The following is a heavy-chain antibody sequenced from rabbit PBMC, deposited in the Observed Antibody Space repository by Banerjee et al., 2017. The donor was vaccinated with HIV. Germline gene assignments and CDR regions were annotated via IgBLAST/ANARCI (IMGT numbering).Heavy chain of an antibody. CDR2: IYATDGST. CDR1: GFSFISAS. CDR3: ARDWTGSSYFGDL. Sequence: QEQLEESGGDLVKPGASLTLTCTASGFSFISASMCWVRQAPGKGLEWIGCIYATDGSTDYATWAKGRFTISKTSSTAVTLQMTSLTAADTATYFCARDWTGSSYFGDLWGPGTLVTVS. V-gene: IGHV1S45*01. D-gene: IGHD8-1*01. J-gene: IGHJ6*01.